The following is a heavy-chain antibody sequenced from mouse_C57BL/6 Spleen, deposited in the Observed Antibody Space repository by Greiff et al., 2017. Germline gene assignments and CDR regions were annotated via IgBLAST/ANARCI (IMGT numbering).Heavy chain of an antibody. Sequence: QVQLKQSGPELVKPGASVKISCKASGYSFTSYYIHWVKQRPGQGLEWIGWIYPGSGNTKYNEKFKGKATLTADTSSSTAYMQLSSLTSEDSAVYYCARSMNGDVYCDYWGQGTTLTVSS. CDR3: ARSMNGDVYCDY. D-gene: IGHD4-1*01. J-gene: IGHJ2*01. CDR2: IYPGSGNT. V-gene: IGHV1-66*01. CDR1: GYSFTSYY.